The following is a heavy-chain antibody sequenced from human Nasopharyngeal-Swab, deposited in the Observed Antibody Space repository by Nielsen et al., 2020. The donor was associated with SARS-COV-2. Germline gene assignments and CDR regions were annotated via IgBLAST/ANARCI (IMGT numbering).Heavy chain of an antibody. V-gene: IGHV3-23*01. D-gene: IGHD6-19*01. CDR2: ISGSGGST. J-gene: IGHJ5*02. CDR1: GFTFSSYA. Sequence: GGSLRLSCAASGFTFSSYAMSWVRQAPGRGLEWVSAISGSGGSTYYADSVKGWFTISRDNSKNTLDLQMNSLRAEDTAVYYCAKDGGIAVAGWFDPWGQGTLVTVSS. CDR3: AKDGGIAVAGWFDP.